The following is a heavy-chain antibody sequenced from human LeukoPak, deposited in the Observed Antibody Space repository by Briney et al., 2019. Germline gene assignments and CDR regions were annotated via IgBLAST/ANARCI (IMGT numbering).Heavy chain of an antibody. V-gene: IGHV1-18*01. CDR3: ATTGYSSRNY. D-gene: IGHD6-13*01. CDR2: ITTYNGDT. J-gene: IGHJ4*02. CDR1: GYTFSSHI. Sequence: ASVKVSCKTFGYTFSSHIITWVRQAPGQGLEWMGWITTYNGDTNYAQKLQGRVTMTTDTSTSTAYMELRSLRSDDTAVYYCATTGYSSRNYWGQGTLVTVSS.